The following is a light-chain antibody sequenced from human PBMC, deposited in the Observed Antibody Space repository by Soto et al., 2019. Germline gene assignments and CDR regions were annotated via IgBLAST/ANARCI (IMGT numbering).Light chain of an antibody. CDR1: QSISSY. CDR2: AAS. V-gene: IGKV1-39*01. CDR3: QQSYSTPLT. Sequence: DIQMTQSPSSLSASVGDRFTITCRASQSISSYLNWYQQKPGKAPKLLIYAASSLQSGVTSRFSGSGSGTDFTLTISSLQPEDFATYYWQQSYSTPLTFGGGTKVEIK. J-gene: IGKJ4*01.